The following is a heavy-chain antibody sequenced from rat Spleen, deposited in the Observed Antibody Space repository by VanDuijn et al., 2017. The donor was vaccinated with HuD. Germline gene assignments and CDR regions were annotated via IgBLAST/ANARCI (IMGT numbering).Heavy chain of an antibody. CDR3: TRDLDNNLY. Sequence: EVQLVETGGGLVQPGRSLKLSCVASGFTFSSYWMYWVRQAPGKGLEWVSSINTDGGTTDYPDSVKGRFTISRDTAQNTLYLQMNSLRSEETATYYCTRDLDNNLYWGQGVMVTVSS. V-gene: IGHV5-58*01. CDR2: INTDGGTT. CDR1: GFTFSSYW. D-gene: IGHD1-10*01. J-gene: IGHJ2*01.